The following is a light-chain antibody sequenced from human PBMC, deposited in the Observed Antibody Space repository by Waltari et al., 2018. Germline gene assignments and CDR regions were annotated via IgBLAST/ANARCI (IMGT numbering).Light chain of an antibody. Sequence: QSVVTQSPSASGPPGQRVTLSCSGSSSTIGGKTVNSYQHIPGTAPKLLIHNNNQRPSGVPDRFSGSKSDTSASLAISGLQSEDEAEYYCAVWDDSLNGWMFGGGTKLTVL. CDR1: SSTIGGKT. CDR2: NNN. J-gene: IGLJ3*02. V-gene: IGLV1-44*01. CDR3: AVWDDSLNGWM.